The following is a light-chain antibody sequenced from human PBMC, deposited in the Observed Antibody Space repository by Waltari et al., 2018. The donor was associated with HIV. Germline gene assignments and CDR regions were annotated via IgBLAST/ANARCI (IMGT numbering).Light chain of an antibody. J-gene: IGKJ1*01. CDR2: GAS. V-gene: IGKV1-27*01. Sequence: DIQMTQSPSSLSASVGDRVTITCRASQGIGSHLAWYRHKPGKAPDLLIYGASNLQSGVSSRFSGSGSETNFTLTITNLQPEDVATYYCQKYNNVPQTFGQGTTVEI. CDR3: QKYNNVPQT. CDR1: QGIGSH.